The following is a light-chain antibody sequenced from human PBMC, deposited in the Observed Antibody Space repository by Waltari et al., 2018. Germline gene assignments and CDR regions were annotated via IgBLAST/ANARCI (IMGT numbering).Light chain of an antibody. Sequence: DILMTQSPDSLAVSLGERATINCKSSQSVLYSSTNNNYLSWYQQKPGQPPKLLIYWASTRESGVPDRFSGSGSGTDFTLTISSLQAEDVAVYYCQQYFRVPLTFGGGTRIEIK. V-gene: IGKV4-1*01. CDR2: WAS. J-gene: IGKJ4*01. CDR3: QQYFRVPLT. CDR1: QSVLYSSTNNNY.